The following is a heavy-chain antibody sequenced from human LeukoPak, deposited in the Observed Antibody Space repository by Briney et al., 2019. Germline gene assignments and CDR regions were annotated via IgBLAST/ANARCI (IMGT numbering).Heavy chain of an antibody. Sequence: GASVKVSCKASGYTFTSYDINWVRQATGQGLEWMGWMNPNSGNTGYAQKFQGRVTMTRNTSISTAYMELSSLRSEDTAVYYCARVGWQWQDYYYYYGMDVWGQGTTVTVSS. V-gene: IGHV1-8*01. CDR1: GYTFTSYD. J-gene: IGHJ6*02. CDR2: MNPNSGNT. CDR3: ARVGWQWQDYYYYYGMDV. D-gene: IGHD6-19*01.